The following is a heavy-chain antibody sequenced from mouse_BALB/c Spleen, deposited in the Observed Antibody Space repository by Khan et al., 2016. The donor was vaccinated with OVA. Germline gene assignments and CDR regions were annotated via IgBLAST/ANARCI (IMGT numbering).Heavy chain of an antibody. CDR1: GFTFSSYS. V-gene: IGHV5-6-4*01. D-gene: IGHD1-1*01. J-gene: IGHJ2*01. CDR2: ITSGGSYT. Sequence: EVELVESGGGLVKHGGSLRLSCEASGFTFSSYSMSWVRQTPEKRLEWVATITSGGSYTYYPASVQGRFTISRDNAKNTLYLQMSSLKSEDTAIYYCTRDRNYYGSSFYFDYWGQGTTLTVSS. CDR3: TRDRNYYGSSFYFDY.